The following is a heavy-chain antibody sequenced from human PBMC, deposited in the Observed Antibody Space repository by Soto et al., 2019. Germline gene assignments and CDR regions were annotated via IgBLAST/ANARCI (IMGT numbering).Heavy chain of an antibody. CDR2: ISGSDDST. CDR1: GFTFSSYA. CDR3: AKRSSSSTFDY. Sequence: EVQLLESGGGLVQPGESLRLSCAASGFTFSSYAMSWVRQAPGTGLEWVSVISGSDDSTYYADSVKGRFTISRDNSKNTLYLQMNSRRAEDTAVYYCAKRSSSSTFDYWGQGTLVTVSS. J-gene: IGHJ4*02. V-gene: IGHV3-23*01. D-gene: IGHD6-6*01.